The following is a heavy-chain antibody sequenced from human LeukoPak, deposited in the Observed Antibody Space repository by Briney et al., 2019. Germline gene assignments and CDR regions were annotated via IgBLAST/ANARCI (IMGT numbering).Heavy chain of an antibody. V-gene: IGHV3-23*01. CDR2: IHNGGGTT. J-gene: IGHJ4*02. Sequence: PGGSLRLSCTASGFTFSSYTMNWVRQAPGKGLEGVSAIHNGGGTTSYADSVKGRFTISGDNSKNTLFLQMNSLRAEDTAVYYCAKDSAFGGEDSWGQGTLVTVSS. D-gene: IGHD3-16*01. CDR1: GFTFSSYT. CDR3: AKDSAFGGEDS.